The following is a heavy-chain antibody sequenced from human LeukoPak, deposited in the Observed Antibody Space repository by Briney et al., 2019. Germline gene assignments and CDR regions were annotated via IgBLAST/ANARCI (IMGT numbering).Heavy chain of an antibody. CDR3: ARGFLRAGAIRFFYGSGSYYTNFDY. CDR2: IYVSGST. D-gene: IGHD3-10*01. J-gene: IGHJ4*02. V-gene: IGHV4-61*02. Sequence: SETLSLTCTVSGDSISSGSYYWTWIRQPAGKELEWIGRIYVSGSTYYNPSLKSRVTISVDTSKNQFSLKLSSVTAADTAVYYCARGFLRAGAIRFFYGSGSYYTNFDYWGQGTLVTVSS. CDR1: GDSISSGSYY.